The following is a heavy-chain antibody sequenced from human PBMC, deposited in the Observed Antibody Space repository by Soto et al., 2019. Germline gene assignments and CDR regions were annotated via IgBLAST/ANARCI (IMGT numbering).Heavy chain of an antibody. Sequence: PSETLSLTCAVYGGFLSESYWTWIRQPPGKGLEWIGEINHVEGTNYNPSLKSRVTMSVDTSQNQFSLRLISVTAADTAMYFCVRIRYQLPSSVLWLDPWGQGTLVTVSS. J-gene: IGHJ5*02. CDR3: VRIRYQLPSSVLWLDP. D-gene: IGHD3-16*01. CDR1: GGFLSESY. CDR2: INHVEGT. V-gene: IGHV4-34*01.